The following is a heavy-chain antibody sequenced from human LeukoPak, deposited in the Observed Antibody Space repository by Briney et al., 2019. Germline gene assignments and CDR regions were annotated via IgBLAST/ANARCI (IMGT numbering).Heavy chain of an antibody. CDR1: GYTFTGYY. CDR2: INPNSGRT. J-gene: IGHJ4*02. Sequence: ASVKVSCKASGYTFTGYYMHWVRQAPGQGLEWMGWINPNSGRTNYAQRFQGRVTMTRDTSISTVYMELTRLTSDDTAVYYCARGVYSHGYDYWGQGTLVTVSS. CDR3: ARGVYSHGYDY. V-gene: IGHV1-2*02. D-gene: IGHD5-18*01.